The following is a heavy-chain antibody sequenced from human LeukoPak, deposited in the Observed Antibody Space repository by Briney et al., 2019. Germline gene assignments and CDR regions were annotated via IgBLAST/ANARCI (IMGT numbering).Heavy chain of an antibody. Sequence: KSGESLQISCKGSGYSFNNYWIAWVRQMPGKGLEWMGIIYPGDSETRYSPSFQGQVTISADKSISTAYLQWSSLKTSDTAMYYCARQPRYGMDVWGQGTTVTVSS. CDR3: ARQPRYGMDV. V-gene: IGHV5-51*01. CDR2: IYPGDSET. J-gene: IGHJ6*02. CDR1: GYSFNNYW.